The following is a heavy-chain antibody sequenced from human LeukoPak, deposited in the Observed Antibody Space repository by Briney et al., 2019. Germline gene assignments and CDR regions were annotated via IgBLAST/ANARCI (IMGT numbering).Heavy chain of an antibody. Sequence: SETLSLTCTVSGGSIRIGGYSWSWIRQRPGKGLEFIGSVYYSGDTYNNPSLKSRLTISVDTSKNQFSLKLSSVTAADTAVYYCARVGGSNWFDPWGQGTLVTVSS. CDR2: VYYSGDT. CDR3: ARVGGSNWFDP. CDR1: GGSIRIGGYS. D-gene: IGHD3-16*01. J-gene: IGHJ5*02. V-gene: IGHV4-31*03.